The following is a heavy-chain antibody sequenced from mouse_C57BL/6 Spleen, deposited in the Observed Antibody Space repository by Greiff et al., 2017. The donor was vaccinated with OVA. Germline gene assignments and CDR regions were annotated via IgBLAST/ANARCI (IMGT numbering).Heavy chain of an antibody. D-gene: IGHD1-1*01. J-gene: IGHJ3*01. V-gene: IGHV10-1*01. CDR1: GFSFNTYA. CDR3: VRRDYYGTEFAY. Sequence: EVHLVESGGGLVQPKGSLKLSCAASGFSFNTYAMNWVRQAPGKGLEWVARIRSKSNNYATYYADSVKDRFTISRDDSESMLYLQMNNLKTEDTAMYYCVRRDYYGTEFAYWGQGTLVTVSA. CDR2: IRSKSNNYAT.